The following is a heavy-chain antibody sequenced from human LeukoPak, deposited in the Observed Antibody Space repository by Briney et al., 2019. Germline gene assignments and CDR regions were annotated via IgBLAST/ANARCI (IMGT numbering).Heavy chain of an antibody. CDR2: ISGDGGST. J-gene: IGHJ4*02. CDR1: GFIFDDYA. CDR3: ARDKDVYFDY. V-gene: IGHV3-43*02. Sequence: GGSLRLSCAAPGFIFDDYAIHWVRQAPGKGLEWVSLISGDGGSTFYADSVKGRITISRDNAKNSLYLQMNSLRVEDTAVYYCARDKDVYFDYWGQGTLVTVSS.